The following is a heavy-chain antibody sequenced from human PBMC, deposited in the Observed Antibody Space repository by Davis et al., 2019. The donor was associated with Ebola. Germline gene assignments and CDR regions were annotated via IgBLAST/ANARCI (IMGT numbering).Heavy chain of an antibody. CDR1: GDSVSGKNGA. Sequence: HSQTLSLTCAISGDSVSGKNGAWNWIRQSPSRGLEWLGRTYYTSKWYNHYAASVKSRTTINADTSKNQFSLQLDSVTPEDTAIYYCARVNWGAGKAFDIWGQGSMVTVSS. CDR3: ARVNWGAGKAFDI. CDR2: TYYTSKWYN. D-gene: IGHD7-27*01. V-gene: IGHV6-1*01. J-gene: IGHJ3*02.